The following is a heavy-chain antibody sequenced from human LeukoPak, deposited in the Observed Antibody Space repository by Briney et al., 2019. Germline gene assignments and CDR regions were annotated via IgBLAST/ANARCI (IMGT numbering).Heavy chain of an antibody. D-gene: IGHD1-26*01. V-gene: IGHV4-39*01. Sequence: SETLSLTCTVSDASISSSYFYWVWIRQPPGKGLEWIGNVFHSGSTHYSPSLKGRVTISVDTSRKQFSLRLSAATAADTAVYYCARQRGGSWVNDYWGQGTLVTVSS. J-gene: IGHJ4*02. CDR2: VFHSGST. CDR3: ARQRGGSWVNDY. CDR1: DASISSSYFY.